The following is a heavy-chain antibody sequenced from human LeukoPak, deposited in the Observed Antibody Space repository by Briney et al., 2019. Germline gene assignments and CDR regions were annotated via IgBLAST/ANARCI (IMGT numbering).Heavy chain of an antibody. D-gene: IGHD3-10*01. CDR1: GYTFTSYD. Sequence: ASVKVSCKASGYTFTSYDINWVRQATGQGLEWMGWMNPNSGNTGYAQKFQGRVTMTRNTSISTAYMELSSLRSEDTAVYYCASRITMVRGVIAFDHWGQGTLVTVSS. CDR3: ASRITMVRGVIAFDH. CDR2: MNPNSGNT. V-gene: IGHV1-8*01. J-gene: IGHJ4*02.